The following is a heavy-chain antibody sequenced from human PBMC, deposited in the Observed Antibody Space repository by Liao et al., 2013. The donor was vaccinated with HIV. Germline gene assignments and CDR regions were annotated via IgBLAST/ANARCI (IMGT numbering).Heavy chain of an antibody. V-gene: IGHV4-34*11. CDR1: GGSFSGYY. D-gene: IGHD1-14*01. CDR2: ISYTGST. J-gene: IGHJ2*01. Sequence: QVQLQQWGAGLLKPSETLSLTCAVYGGSFSGYYWSWIRQPPGKGLEWMTSISYTGSTFNRLSLKSRVTISIDTSKNQFALKLSSVTAADTAVYYCAREASEPWYFDLWGRGTLVTVSS. CDR3: AREASEPWYFDL.